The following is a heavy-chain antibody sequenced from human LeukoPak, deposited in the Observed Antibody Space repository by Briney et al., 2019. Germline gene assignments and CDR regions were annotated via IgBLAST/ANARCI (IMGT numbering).Heavy chain of an antibody. V-gene: IGHV4-34*01. J-gene: IGHJ6*03. CDR3: ARGFRFNPGRRYYYYYMDV. D-gene: IGHD1-14*01. CDR1: GGSFSGYY. Sequence: SETLSLTCAVYGGSFSGYYWSWIRQPLGKGLEWIGEINHSGSTNYNPSLKSRVTISVDTSKNQFSLKLSSVTAADTAVYYCARGFRFNPGRRYYYYYMDVWGKGTTVTVSS. CDR2: INHSGST.